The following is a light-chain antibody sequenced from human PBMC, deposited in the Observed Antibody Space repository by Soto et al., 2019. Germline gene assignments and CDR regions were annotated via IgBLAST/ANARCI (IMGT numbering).Light chain of an antibody. CDR2: GXX. Sequence: QSVLTQPPSVSGAPGQRVTISCTGSSSNIGAGYDVHWYQQLPGTAPKLLIYGXXXRXXXXXXRXXXSKSGTSASLAITGXQAXDEADYYCQSYDSSLSGSVFGGGTKLTVL. V-gene: IGLV1-40*01. J-gene: IGLJ3*02. CDR3: QSYDSSLSGSV. CDR1: SSNIGAGYD.